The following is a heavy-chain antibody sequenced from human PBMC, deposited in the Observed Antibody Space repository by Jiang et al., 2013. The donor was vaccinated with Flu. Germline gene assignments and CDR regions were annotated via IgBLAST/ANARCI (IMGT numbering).Heavy chain of an antibody. D-gene: IGHD4-11*01. CDR3: ASKDDYSNYRALLGYYYYYGMDV. J-gene: IGHJ6*02. CDR2: INAGNGNT. Sequence: SGAEVKKPGASVNVSCKASGYTFTYYALHWVRQAPGQRLEWMGWINAGNGNTKSSQRFQGRVTITRDTSASTTYMELSSLRSEDTAVYYCASKDDYSNYRALLGYYYYYGMDVWGQGTTVTVSS. CDR1: GYTFTYYA. V-gene: IGHV1-3*01.